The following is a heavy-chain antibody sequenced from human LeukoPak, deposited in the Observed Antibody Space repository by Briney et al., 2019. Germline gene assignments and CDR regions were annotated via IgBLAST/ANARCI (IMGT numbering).Heavy chain of an antibody. CDR3: AASGYSYGGDYFDY. CDR1: GFIFTSSA. V-gene: IGHV1-58*02. Sequence: ASVKVSCKASGFIFTSSAMQWVRQARGQRLEWIGWIVVGSGNTNYAQKFQERVTITRDMSTSTAYMELSSLRSEDTAVYYCAASGYSYGGDYFDYWGQGTLVTVSS. CDR2: IVVGSGNT. D-gene: IGHD5-18*01. J-gene: IGHJ4*02.